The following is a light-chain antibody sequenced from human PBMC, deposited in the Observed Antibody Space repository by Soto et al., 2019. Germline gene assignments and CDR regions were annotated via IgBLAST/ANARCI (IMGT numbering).Light chain of an antibody. CDR1: QSVSSSY. V-gene: IGKV3-20*01. Sequence: EIVSTQSPRTLSLSPGERATLSCRASQSVSSSYLARYQQKPGQAPRLLIYGASSRATGIPDRFSGSGSGTDFTLTISSLQSEDFAVYYCQQYNKWPWTFGQGTKVDNK. CDR2: GAS. J-gene: IGKJ1*01. CDR3: QQYNKWPWT.